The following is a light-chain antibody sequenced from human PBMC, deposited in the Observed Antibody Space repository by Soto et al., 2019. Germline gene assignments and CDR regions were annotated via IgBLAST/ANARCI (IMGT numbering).Light chain of an antibody. Sequence: AIQLTQSPSSLSASVGDRIIITCRASQDIGAALAWYQQKPGKAPKILISSVSTLESGVPSRFSGSRSGADDTLTISSLQPEDFASYYCQHHIRYPRTFGQGTRLDIK. J-gene: IGKJ2*01. CDR2: SVS. CDR1: QDIGAA. CDR3: QHHIRYPRT. V-gene: IGKV1-13*02.